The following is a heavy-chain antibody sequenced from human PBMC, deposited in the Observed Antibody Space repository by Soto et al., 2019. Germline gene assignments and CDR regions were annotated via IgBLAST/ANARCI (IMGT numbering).Heavy chain of an antibody. J-gene: IGHJ6*02. D-gene: IGHD3-16*01. CDR3: ARMGDVPYYYYGMDV. V-gene: IGHV1-18*01. Sequence: QVQLVQSGAEVKKPGASVTVSCKASGYTFTTYGVSWVRQAPGQGLEWLGWINGYNGNAKYAENLQGRVTMTTDTSTSTAYMELWSLRSDDTAVYYCARMGDVPYYYYGMDVWGQGTTVTVSS. CDR1: GYTFTTYG. CDR2: INGYNGNA.